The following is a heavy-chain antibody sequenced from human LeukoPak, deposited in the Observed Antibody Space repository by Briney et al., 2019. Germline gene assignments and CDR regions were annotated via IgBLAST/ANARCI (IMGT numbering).Heavy chain of an antibody. CDR1: GGSIRSSSYY. Sequence: SETLSLTCSVSGGSIRSSSYYWGWIRQPPGKGLEWIGSIYYSGSTYYNPSLKSRVTISIDTSKNQFSLKLSSVTAADTAVYYCARDLYSSRTDDAFVIWGQGTVVTVSS. CDR2: IYYSGST. J-gene: IGHJ3*02. D-gene: IGHD6-13*01. CDR3: ARDLYSSRTDDAFVI. V-gene: IGHV4-39*07.